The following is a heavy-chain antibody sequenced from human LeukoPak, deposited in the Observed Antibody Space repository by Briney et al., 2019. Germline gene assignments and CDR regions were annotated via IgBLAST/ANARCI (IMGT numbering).Heavy chain of an antibody. CDR3: ARVRPWVFDY. J-gene: IGHJ4*02. V-gene: IGHV3-53*04. CDR2: IYIGDNP. Sequence: GGSLRLSCAASGLTVSSSYMSWVRQAPGKGLEWVSIIYIGDNPHYADSVRGRFTISRHNSKNTLYLQMNSLRAEDTAVYYCARVRPWVFDYWGQGTLVTVSS. CDR1: GLTVSSSY.